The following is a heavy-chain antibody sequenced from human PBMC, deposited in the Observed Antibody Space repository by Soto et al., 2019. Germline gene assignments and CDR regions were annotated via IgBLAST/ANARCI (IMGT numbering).Heavy chain of an antibody. V-gene: IGHV1-18*01. CDR1: GYTFTSYG. D-gene: IGHD3-9*01. CDR3: ARDYYDILTGYYPEGY. J-gene: IGHJ4*02. Sequence: ASVKVSCKASGYTFTSYGISWVRQAPGQGLEWMGWISAYNGNTNYAQKLQGRVTMTTDTSTSTAYMELRSLRSDDTAVYYCARDYYDILTGYYPEGYWGQGTLVTVSS. CDR2: ISAYNGNT.